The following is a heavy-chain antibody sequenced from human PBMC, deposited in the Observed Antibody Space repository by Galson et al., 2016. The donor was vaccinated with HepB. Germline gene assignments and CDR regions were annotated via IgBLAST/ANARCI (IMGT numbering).Heavy chain of an antibody. D-gene: IGHD3-16*01. CDR3: ARVQYDYGWPSCIEP. Sequence: ETLSLTCTVTGGSINSDYWSWIRRPPGRGLEWIGHVFYSGGTDYNPSLESRVTISVDTSKSQFSLKLNYVTPADTAVYYCARVQYDYGWPSCIEPWGRGILVTVS. CDR1: GGSINSDY. V-gene: IGHV4-59*01. J-gene: IGHJ4*01. CDR2: VFYSGGT.